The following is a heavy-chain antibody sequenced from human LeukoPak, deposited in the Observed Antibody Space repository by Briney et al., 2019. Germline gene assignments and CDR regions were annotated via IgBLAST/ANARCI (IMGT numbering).Heavy chain of an antibody. J-gene: IGHJ3*02. CDR3: TRSANRDAFDI. CDR1: GFTFGDYA. CDR2: IRSKAYGGTT. V-gene: IGHV3-49*04. Sequence: PGGSLRLSCTASGFTFGDYAMSWVRQAPGKGLEWVGFIRSKAYGGTTEYAASVKGRFSISRDDSKSIAYLQMNSLKTEDTAVYYCTRSANRDAFDIWGQGTMVTVSS. D-gene: IGHD1-14*01.